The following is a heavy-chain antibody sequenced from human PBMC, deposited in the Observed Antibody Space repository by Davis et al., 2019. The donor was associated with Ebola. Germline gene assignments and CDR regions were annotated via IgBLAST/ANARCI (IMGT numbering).Heavy chain of an antibody. CDR1: GFTFSSYA. J-gene: IGHJ6*02. Sequence: GGSLRLSCAASGFTFSSYAMSWVRQAPGKGLEWVSAISGSGCSTYYADSVKGRFTISRDNSKNTLYLQMNSLRAEDTAVYYCAKSPFAHYYYYGMDVWGQGTTVTVSS. CDR2: ISGSGCST. D-gene: IGHD3-10*01. V-gene: IGHV3-23*01. CDR3: AKSPFAHYYYYGMDV.